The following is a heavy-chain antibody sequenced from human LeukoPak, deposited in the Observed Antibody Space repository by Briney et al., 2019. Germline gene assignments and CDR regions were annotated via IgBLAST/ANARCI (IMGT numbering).Heavy chain of an antibody. J-gene: IGHJ1*01. CDR1: GGSTSSSSYY. D-gene: IGHD6-13*01. V-gene: IGHV4-39*01. CDR3: TSRLSYSNRWYGEYFQH. CDR2: IYYSGST. Sequence: SETLSLTCTVSGGSTSSSSYYWGWIRQPPGKGLEWIGSIYYSGSTSYNPSLKSRVTISVDTSKNQFSLKLSSVTAADTAVYYCTSRLSYSNRWYGEYFQHWGQGTLVTVSS.